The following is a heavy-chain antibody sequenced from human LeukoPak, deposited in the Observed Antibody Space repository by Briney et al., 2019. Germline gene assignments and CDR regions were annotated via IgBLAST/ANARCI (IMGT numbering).Heavy chain of an antibody. CDR3: ARDREWELLPTGYMDV. Sequence: GGSLRLSCATSGFTFSSYSMNWVRQAPGKGLEWVSSISSSSSYIYYADSVKGRFTISRDNAKNSLYLQMNSLRAEDTAVYYCARDREWELLPTGYMDVWGKGTTVTVSS. D-gene: IGHD1-26*01. CDR1: GFTFSSYS. J-gene: IGHJ6*03. CDR2: ISSSSSYI. V-gene: IGHV3-21*01.